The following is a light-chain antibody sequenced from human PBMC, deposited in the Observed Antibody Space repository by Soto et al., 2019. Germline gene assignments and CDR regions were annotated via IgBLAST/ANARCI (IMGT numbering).Light chain of an antibody. CDR3: QRFDNSQWT. CDR1: QSVSSSY. V-gene: IGKV3-20*01. CDR2: GVS. J-gene: IGKJ1*01. Sequence: EIVLTQSPGTLSLSPGERATLSCRASQSVSSSYLAWYQQKPGQAPRLLIYGVSSRATGIPDRFSGSGSGTDFTLTISRLEPEDIAVYYCQRFDNSQWTFGQGTKVDIK.